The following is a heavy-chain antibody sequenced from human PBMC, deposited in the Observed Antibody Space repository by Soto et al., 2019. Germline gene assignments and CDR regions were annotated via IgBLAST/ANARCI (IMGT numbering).Heavy chain of an antibody. D-gene: IGHD2-21*01. V-gene: IGHV1-69*02. J-gene: IGHJ3*01. Sequence: QVQLVQSGAEVKKPGSSVKVSCKPSGGTFSTYSIFWVRQAPGQRLEWMGRIIPMLGVANYAQKFQGRVTITADKSTTTVYMELSSLRSEDTALYYCTIGSWSGEVFDVWGQGTMVTVSS. CDR1: GGTFSTYS. CDR3: TIGSWSGEVFDV. CDR2: IIPMLGVA.